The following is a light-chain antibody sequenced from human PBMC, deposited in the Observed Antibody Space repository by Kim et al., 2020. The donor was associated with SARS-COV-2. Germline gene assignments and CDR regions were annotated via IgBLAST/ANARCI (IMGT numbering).Light chain of an antibody. CDR1: QNINSF. V-gene: IGKV1-39*01. CDR3: QQSHTAPLLT. Sequence: DIEMTQSPSSLAASVGDRVTITCRGSQNINSFLTWYQQRRGKAPKLLIYAASTLQIGVPSRFSGSGSGTDFTLTITSLQPEDVATSYCQQSHTAPLLTFGVGTKVDIK. CDR2: AAS. J-gene: IGKJ4*01.